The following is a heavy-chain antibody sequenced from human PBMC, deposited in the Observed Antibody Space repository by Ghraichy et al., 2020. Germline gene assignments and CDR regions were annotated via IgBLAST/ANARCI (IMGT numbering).Heavy chain of an antibody. Sequence: SETLSLTCAVYGGSFSGYYWSWIRQPPGKGLEWIGEINHSGSTNYNPSLKSRVTISVDTSKNQFSLKLSSVTAADTAVYYCARGAATGKNKAYYYDRFPGATRGAFDIWGQGTMVTVSS. CDR2: INHSGST. CDR1: GGSFSGYY. D-gene: IGHD3-22*01. J-gene: IGHJ3*02. CDR3: ARGAATGKNKAYYYDRFPGATRGAFDI. V-gene: IGHV4-34*01.